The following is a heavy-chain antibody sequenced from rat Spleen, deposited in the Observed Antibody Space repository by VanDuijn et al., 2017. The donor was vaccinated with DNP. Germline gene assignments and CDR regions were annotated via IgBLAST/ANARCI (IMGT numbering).Heavy chain of an antibody. CDR3: ARSPESSYIYFPWAY. CDR1: GFSLTSNS. CDR2: IWNNGGT. D-gene: IGHD1-2*01. J-gene: IGHJ3*01. V-gene: IGHV2-41*01. Sequence: QVQLKESGPGLVQPSQTLSLTCTVAGFSLTSNSVHWVRQPPGKGLEWMGVIWNNGGTRYNSVLKSRLSISKDTSKSQVCLKMNSLQTEDTATYYCARSPESSYIYFPWAYWGQGTLVTVSS.